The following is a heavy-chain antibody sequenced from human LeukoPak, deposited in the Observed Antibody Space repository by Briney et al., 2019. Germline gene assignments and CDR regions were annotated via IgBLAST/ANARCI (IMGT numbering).Heavy chain of an antibody. CDR1: GGSFSGHY. J-gene: IGHJ4*02. CDR2: INHSGST. V-gene: IGHV4-34*01. Sequence: SETLSLTCAVYGGSFSGHYWSWIRQPPGKGLEWIGEINHSGSTNYNPSLKSRVTISVDTSKNQFSLKLSSVTAADTAVYYCASLAAAGLYYFDYWGQGTLVTVSS. D-gene: IGHD6-13*01. CDR3: ASLAAAGLYYFDY.